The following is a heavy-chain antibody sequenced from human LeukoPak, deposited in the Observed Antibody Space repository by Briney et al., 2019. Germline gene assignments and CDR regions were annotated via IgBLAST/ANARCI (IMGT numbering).Heavy chain of an antibody. CDR2: INAGNGNT. V-gene: IGHV1-3*01. Sequence: ASVKVSCKASGYTFTSYAMHWVRQAPGQRLEWMGWINAGNGNTKYSQKFQGRVTITRDTSASTAYMELSSLRSEDTAVYYCARPPPSAAGTVGLYYFDYWGQGTLVTVSS. D-gene: IGHD6-13*01. CDR3: ARPPPSAAGTVGLYYFDY. J-gene: IGHJ4*02. CDR1: GYTFTSYA.